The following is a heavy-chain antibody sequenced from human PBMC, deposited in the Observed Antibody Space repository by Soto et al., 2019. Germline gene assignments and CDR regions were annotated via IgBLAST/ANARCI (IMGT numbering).Heavy chain of an antibody. CDR2: IIPMYGTT. D-gene: IGHD5-12*01. CDR1: GGSFSSSA. J-gene: IGHJ6*02. V-gene: IGHV1-69*13. Sequence: GASVKVSCKSSGGSFSSSAITWVRQAPGQGLEWMGRIIPMYGTTFYAQTFQGRVTITADESTSTVYMHLSSLKSEDTASYFCATSVGAIGYRFFNMDVWGQGTTVTVSS. CDR3: ATSVGAIGYRFFNMDV.